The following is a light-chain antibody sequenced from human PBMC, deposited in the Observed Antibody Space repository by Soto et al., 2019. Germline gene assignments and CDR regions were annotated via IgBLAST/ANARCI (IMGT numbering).Light chain of an antibody. J-gene: IGKJ2*01. CDR1: QSIDKF. CDR2: HAS. V-gene: IGKV1-39*01. CDR3: QQTYGTPYN. Sequence: DIRMTQSPASLSASVGDRVTITCRASQSIDKFLNWYQQKPGKAPKLLIFHASSLQSGVPSRFSGSGSGTDFSLTISSPQPEDVATYYCQQTYGTPYNFGQGIKLQIK.